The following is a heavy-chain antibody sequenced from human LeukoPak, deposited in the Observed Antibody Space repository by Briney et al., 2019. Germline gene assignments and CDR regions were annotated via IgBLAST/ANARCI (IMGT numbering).Heavy chain of an antibody. Sequence: SETLSLTCAVYGGSFSGYYWSWIRQPPGKGLEWIGEINHSGSTNYNPPLKSRVTISVDTSKNQFSLKLSSVTAADTAVYYCARLAVVAATHLDYWGQGTLVTVSS. J-gene: IGHJ4*02. D-gene: IGHD2-15*01. CDR2: INHSGST. CDR3: ARLAVVAATHLDY. CDR1: GGSFSGYY. V-gene: IGHV4-34*01.